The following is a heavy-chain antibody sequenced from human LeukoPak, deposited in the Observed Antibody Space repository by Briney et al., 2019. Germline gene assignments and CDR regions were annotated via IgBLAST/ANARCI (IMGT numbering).Heavy chain of an antibody. J-gene: IGHJ3*02. CDR2: IYYSGST. CDR1: GGSISSYY. V-gene: IGHV4-59*01. Sequence: SETLSLTCTVSGGSISSYYWSWIRQPPGKGLEWIGYIYYSGSTNYNPSLKSRVTISVDTSKNQFSLKLSSETAADTAVYYCARDRRYDFWSGYSDAFDIWGQGTMVTVSS. CDR3: ARDRRYDFWSGYSDAFDI. D-gene: IGHD3-3*01.